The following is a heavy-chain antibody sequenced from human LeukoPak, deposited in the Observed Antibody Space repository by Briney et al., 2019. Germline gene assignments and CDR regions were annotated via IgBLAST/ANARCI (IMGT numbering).Heavy chain of an antibody. Sequence: GGSLRLSYAASGFTFSSYWMSWVRQVPGKGLEWVANINQDGSEKYYVNSVKGRFTISRDKSKNTVYLQMNSLRAEDTAVYYCAKERGYGYNHIDYWGQGTLVTVSS. D-gene: IGHD5-24*01. CDR3: AKERGYGYNHIDY. CDR2: INQDGSEK. V-gene: IGHV3-7*05. J-gene: IGHJ4*02. CDR1: GFTFSSYW.